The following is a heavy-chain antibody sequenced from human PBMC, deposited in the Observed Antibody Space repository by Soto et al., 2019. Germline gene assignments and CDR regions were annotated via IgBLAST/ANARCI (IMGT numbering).Heavy chain of an antibody. D-gene: IGHD1-26*01. CDR3: ARLGSGSFRD. Sequence: QVQLQESGPGLVKPSETLSLTCTVSGGSISSYYWSWIRQPPGKGLEWIGYIYYSGSTNYNPSRKSRVTISVDTSNNQFSLTLSSVTAADTAMYYCARLGSGSFRDWGQGALVTVSS. J-gene: IGHJ4*02. CDR2: IYYSGST. CDR1: GGSISSYY. V-gene: IGHV4-59*08.